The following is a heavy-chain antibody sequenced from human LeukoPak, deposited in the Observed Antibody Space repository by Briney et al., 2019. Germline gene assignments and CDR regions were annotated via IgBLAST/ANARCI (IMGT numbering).Heavy chain of an antibody. CDR3: AKEGYHYYGSGTYIRGGKWFDP. CDR1: GYTVTSYD. CDR2: MNPNSGNA. Sequence: GASVKLSCKASGYTVTSYDINWVRQATGQRLEWRGWMNPNSGNAGYAQKFPRRVTMTRTTSITTAYMELSSLRSEEKAVYYCAKEGYHYYGSGTYIRGGKWFDPWGQGPLVTVSS. V-gene: IGHV1-8*01. D-gene: IGHD3-10*01. J-gene: IGHJ5*02.